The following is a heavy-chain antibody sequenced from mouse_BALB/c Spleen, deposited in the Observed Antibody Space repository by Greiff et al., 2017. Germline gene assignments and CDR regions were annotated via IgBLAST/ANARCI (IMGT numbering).Heavy chain of an antibody. D-gene: IGHD1-1*01. CDR3: AYYYGDAMDY. V-gene: IGHV1S81*02. J-gene: IGHJ4*01. Sequence: QVQLQQSGAELVKPGASVKLSCKASGYTFTSYWMHWVKQRPGQGLEWIGEINPSNGRTNYNEKFKSKATLTVDKSSSTAYMQLSSLTSEDTAVYYCAYYYGDAMDYWGQGTSVTVSS. CDR2: INPSNGRT. CDR1: GYTFTSYW.